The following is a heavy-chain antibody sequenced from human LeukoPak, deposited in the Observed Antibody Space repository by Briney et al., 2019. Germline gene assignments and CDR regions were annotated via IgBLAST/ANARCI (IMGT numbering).Heavy chain of an antibody. Sequence: PSETLSLTCTVSGASINNNFWTWIRQPPGKGLEWIGYIYSSGSANYNPSVKSRVIISGDTSKNQISLNLTSVTAADTAVYFCARHRDYYDTWGHGTLVTVSS. CDR1: GASINNNF. CDR3: ARHRDYYDT. CDR2: IYSSGSA. V-gene: IGHV4-59*08. J-gene: IGHJ4*01. D-gene: IGHD3-22*01.